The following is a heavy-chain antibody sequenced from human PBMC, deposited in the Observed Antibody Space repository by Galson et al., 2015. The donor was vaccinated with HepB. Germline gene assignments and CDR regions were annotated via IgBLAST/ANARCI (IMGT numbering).Heavy chain of an antibody. V-gene: IGHV3-33*01. J-gene: IGHJ3*02. D-gene: IGHD1-26*01. CDR1: GFTFSSYG. Sequence: SLRLSCAASGFTFSSYGMHWVRQAPGKGLEWVAVIWYDGSNKYYADSVKGRFTISRDNSKNTLYLQMNSLRAEDTAVYYCARDLGSELDTHDAFDTWGQGTMVTVSS. CDR2: IWYDGSNK. CDR3: ARDLGSELDTHDAFDT.